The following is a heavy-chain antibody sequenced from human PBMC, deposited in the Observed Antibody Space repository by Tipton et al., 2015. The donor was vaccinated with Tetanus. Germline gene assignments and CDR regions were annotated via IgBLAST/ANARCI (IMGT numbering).Heavy chain of an antibody. CDR1: GGTFSNYG. CDR2: FCPIFRRP. J-gene: IGHJ3*01. Sequence: QSGAEVKKPGYSVKVSCKISGGTFSNYGFNWVRQAPGQGLEWMGGFCPIFRRPNYAQKFQGRVTVSADESTSTAYMELRSLPSADAAISSCAGEAINSGDRLAFGVWGQGTMVPVSP. V-gene: IGHV1-69*01. CDR3: AGEAINSGDRLAFGV. D-gene: IGHD1-1*01.